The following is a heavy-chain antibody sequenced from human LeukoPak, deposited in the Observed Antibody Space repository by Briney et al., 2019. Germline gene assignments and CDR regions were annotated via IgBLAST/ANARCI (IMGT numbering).Heavy chain of an antibody. CDR1: GFTFSSYA. J-gene: IGHJ3*02. D-gene: IGHD3-16*02. V-gene: IGHV3-48*01. CDR2: ISSSHAI. CDR3: ARGKGDYVWGSYRSSGAFDI. Sequence: GGSLRLSCAASGFTFSSYAMDWVRQAPGKGLEWVSYISSSHAIQYADSVKGRFTISRDNAKNSLYLQMNSLRAEDTAVYYCARGKGDYVWGSYRSSGAFDIWGQGTMVTVSS.